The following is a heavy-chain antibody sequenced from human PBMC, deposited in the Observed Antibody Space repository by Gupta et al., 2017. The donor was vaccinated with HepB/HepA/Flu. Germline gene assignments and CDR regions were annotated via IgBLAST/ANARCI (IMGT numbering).Heavy chain of an antibody. Sequence: EVQLVESGGGLVQPGGSLRLSCAASGFTFSSYDMHWVRQATGKGLEWVSAIGTAGDTYYPGSVKGRFTISRENAKNSLYLQMNSLRAGDTAVYYCARGHGNYDFWSGYYTGVVDYWGQGTLVTVSS. V-gene: IGHV3-13*01. CDR3: ARGHGNYDFWSGYYTGVVDY. CDR2: IGTAGDT. CDR1: GFTFSSYD. J-gene: IGHJ4*02. D-gene: IGHD3-3*01.